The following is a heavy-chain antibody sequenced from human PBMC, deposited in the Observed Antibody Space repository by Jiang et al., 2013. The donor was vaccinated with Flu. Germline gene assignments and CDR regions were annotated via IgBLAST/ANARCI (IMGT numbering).Heavy chain of an antibody. J-gene: IGHJ6*02. V-gene: IGHV1-46*03. CDR2: INPSAGST. D-gene: IGHD3-16*01. CDR3: ARVLVPLLNDYVWGSYKAGDYYYGMDV. CDR1: GYTFTSYY. Sequence: EVKKPGASVKVSCKASGYTFTSYYMHWVRQAPGQGLEWMGIINPSAGSTSYAQNFQGRVTMTRDTSTSTVYMELNSLRSEDTAVYFCARVLVPLLNDYVWGSYKAGDYYYGMDVWGQGTTVTVSS.